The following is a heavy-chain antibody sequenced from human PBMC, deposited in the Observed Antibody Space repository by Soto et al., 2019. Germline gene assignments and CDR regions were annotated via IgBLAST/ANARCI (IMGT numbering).Heavy chain of an antibody. V-gene: IGHV1-69*02. Sequence: ASVKVSCKASGGTFSSYTISWVRQAPGQGLEWMGRIIPILGIANYAQKFQGRVTITADKSTSTAYMELSSLRSEDTAVYYCARAASDHDYXDYGGPRDYYYYMDVWGKGTTVTVSS. CDR1: GGTFSSYT. CDR2: IIPILGIA. D-gene: IGHD4-17*01. CDR3: ARAASDHDYXDYGGPRDYYYYMDV. J-gene: IGHJ6*03.